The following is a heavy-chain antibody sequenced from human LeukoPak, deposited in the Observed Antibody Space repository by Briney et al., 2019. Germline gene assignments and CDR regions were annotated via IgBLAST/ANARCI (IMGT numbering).Heavy chain of an antibody. CDR1: GYSFTNYW. CDR3: ARRETGAYRVDN. V-gene: IGHV5-51*01. J-gene: IGHJ4*02. CDR2: IYPGDSDT. D-gene: IGHD7-27*01. Sequence: PGESLKISCKGSGYSFTNYWIGWVRQMPGKGLEWMGIIYPGDSDTRYSPSFQGHVTISADKSISTAYLQWSSLQASDTALYYCARRETGAYRVDNWGQGTLVTVSS.